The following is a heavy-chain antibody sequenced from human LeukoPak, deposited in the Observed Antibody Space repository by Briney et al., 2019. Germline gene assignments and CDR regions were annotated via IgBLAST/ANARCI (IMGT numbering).Heavy chain of an antibody. V-gene: IGHV3-7*03. D-gene: IGHD6-19*01. CDR1: GFSVSFYW. J-gene: IGHJ4*02. CDR2: IQQDGSEK. CDR3: AKGEKKWLARQPNY. Sequence: GGSLRLSCAASGFSVSFYWMNWVRQAPGKGLEWVANIQQDGSEKYYVDSVKGRFTISRDNAKNSLYLQMNSLRAEDTALYYCAKGEKKWLARQPNYWGQGTLVTVSS.